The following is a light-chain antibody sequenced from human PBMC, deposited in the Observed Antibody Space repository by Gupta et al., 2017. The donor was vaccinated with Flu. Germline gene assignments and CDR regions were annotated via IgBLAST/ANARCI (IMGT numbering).Light chain of an antibody. J-gene: IGKJ1*01. CDR1: QSLVYSDGSTV. V-gene: IGKV2-30*01. CDR2: LVS. CDR3: MQGAHWPWA. Sequence: DVVMTQSPLSLPVTLGQPASISCRSSQSLVYSDGSTVFHWFQQRPGQSPRRLIYLVSHRDSGVPDRFTGSGSGTEFTLKISRVEAEDVGIYFCMQGAHWPWAFGQGTKVEIK.